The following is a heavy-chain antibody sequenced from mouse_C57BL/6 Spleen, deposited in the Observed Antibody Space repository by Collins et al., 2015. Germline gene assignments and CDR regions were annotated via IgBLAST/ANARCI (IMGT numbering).Heavy chain of an antibody. CDR2: ISYDGSN. CDR3: AREPDYGSSYFDY. J-gene: IGHJ2*01. V-gene: IGHV3-6*01. Sequence: DVQLQESGPGLVKPSQSLSLTCSVTGYSITSGYYWNWIRQFPGSKLEWMGYISYDGSNNYNPSLKNRISITRDTSKNQFFLKLNSVTTEDTATYYCAREPDYGSSYFDYWGQGTTLTVSS. D-gene: IGHD1-1*01. CDR1: GYSITSGYY.